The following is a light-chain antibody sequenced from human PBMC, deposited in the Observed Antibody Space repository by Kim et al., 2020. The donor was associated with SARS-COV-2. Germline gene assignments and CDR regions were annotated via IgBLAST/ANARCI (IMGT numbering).Light chain of an antibody. CDR1: QVIRSY. V-gene: IGKV1-9*01. Sequence: ESVGDRVTITCRASQVIRSYLAWYQQKPGKAPKLLIYAASTLQSGVPSRFSGSASGTEFTLTISSLQPEDFATYYCQQFNSYPGTFGQGTKVDIK. CDR2: AAS. CDR3: QQFNSYPGT. J-gene: IGKJ1*01.